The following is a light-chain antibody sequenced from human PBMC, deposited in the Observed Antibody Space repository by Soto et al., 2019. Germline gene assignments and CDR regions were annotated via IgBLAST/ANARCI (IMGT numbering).Light chain of an antibody. CDR2: EVS. CDR3: SSYTTRTTLYV. Sequence: QCVLTQPASVTGSSGQSSTISWTGTSSDVGSYYYVSWYQVHPGKAPKLMIYEVSKRPSGVSNRFSGSKSGDTASLTISGLQAEDEADYYCSSYTTRTTLYVFGTGTKVTVL. CDR1: SSDVGSYYY. V-gene: IGLV2-14*01. J-gene: IGLJ1*01.